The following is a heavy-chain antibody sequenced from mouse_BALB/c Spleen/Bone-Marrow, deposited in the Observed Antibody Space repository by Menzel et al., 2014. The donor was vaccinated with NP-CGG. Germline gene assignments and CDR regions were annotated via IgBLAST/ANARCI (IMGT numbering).Heavy chain of an antibody. CDR1: GFTFTDYY. J-gene: IGHJ4*01. CDR3: ARDDYYAMDY. CDR2: IRNKANGYTT. V-gene: IGHV7-3*02. Sequence: EVKVVESGGGLVQPGGSLRLSCATSGFTFTDYYMSWVRQPPGKALEWLGFIRNKANGYTTEYSASVKGRFSISRDNSQSILYLQMNTQRAEDSATYYCARDDYYAMDYWGQGTSVTVSS.